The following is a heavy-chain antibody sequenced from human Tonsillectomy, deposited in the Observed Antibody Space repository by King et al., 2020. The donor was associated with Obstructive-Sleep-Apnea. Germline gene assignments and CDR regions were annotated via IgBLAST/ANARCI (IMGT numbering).Heavy chain of an antibody. J-gene: IGHJ4*02. D-gene: IGHD1-26*01. Sequence: TLKESGPALVKPTQTLTLTCTFSGFSLSTSGMCVSWIRQPPGKALEWLARIDWDDDKFYSTSLKTRLTISKDTSKNQVVLTMTNMDPVDTATYYCARPAGSGSYVEADYWGQGTLVTVSS. CDR3: ARPAGSGSYVEADY. V-gene: IGHV2-70*04. CDR2: IDWDDDK. CDR1: GFSLSTSGMC.